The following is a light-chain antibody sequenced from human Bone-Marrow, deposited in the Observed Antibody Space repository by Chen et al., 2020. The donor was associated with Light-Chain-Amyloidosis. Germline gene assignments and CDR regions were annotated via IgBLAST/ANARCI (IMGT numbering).Light chain of an antibody. J-gene: IGLJ3*02. CDR2: EVS. CDR1: SSDVGSYDL. Sequence: QSALTQPASVSGSPGQSITISCTGTSSDVGSYDLVSWYQQHPVKAPKLMIYEVSKRPSGVSNLFACSKSGNTASLTISGLQAEDEADYYCCSYAGSSTNWVFDGGTKLTVL. CDR3: CSYAGSSTNWV. V-gene: IGLV2-23*02.